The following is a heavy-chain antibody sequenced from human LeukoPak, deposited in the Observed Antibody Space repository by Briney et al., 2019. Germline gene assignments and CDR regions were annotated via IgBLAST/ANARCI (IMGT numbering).Heavy chain of an antibody. CDR2: VYCSGST. CDR3: ATGDRSPSYWYFAL. CDR1: GGSICSGTYS. D-gene: IGHD3-10*01. Sequence: SETLSLTCTVSGGSICSGTYSWAWLRQPPGKGLEWIGSVYCSGSTYYNPSLKSRVSISADTSKNQFSLKLSSVTAADTAIFYCATGDRSPSYWYFALWGRGTLVTVSS. V-gene: IGHV4-39*01. J-gene: IGHJ2*01.